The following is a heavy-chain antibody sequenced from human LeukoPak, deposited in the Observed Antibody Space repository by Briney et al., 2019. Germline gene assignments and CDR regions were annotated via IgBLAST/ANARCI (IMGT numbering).Heavy chain of an antibody. V-gene: IGHV3-21*01. CDR3: ARDVYSSSWYFDY. CDR2: ISSSSSYI. Sequence: GGTLRLPCAASGFTFSSYSMNWVRQAPGKGLEWVSSISSSSSYIYYADSVKGRFTISRDNAKNSLYLQMNSLRAEDTAVYYCARDVYSSSWYFDYWGQGTLVTVSS. J-gene: IGHJ4*02. D-gene: IGHD6-13*01. CDR1: GFTFSSYS.